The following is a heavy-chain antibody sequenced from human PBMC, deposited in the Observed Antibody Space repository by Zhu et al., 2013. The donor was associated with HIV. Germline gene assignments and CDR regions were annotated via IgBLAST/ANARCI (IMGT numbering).Heavy chain of an antibody. J-gene: IGHJ6*02. CDR3: ARDRRYDFWSGYTYYYYYGMDV. D-gene: IGHD3-3*01. Sequence: QVQLVQSGAEVKKPGSSVKVSCKASGGTFSSYAISWVRQAPGQGLEWMGGIIPIFGTANYAQKFQGRVTITADESTSTAYMELSSLRSEDTAVYYCARDRRYDFWSGYTYYYYYGMDVWGQGTTVTVSS. CDR2: IIPIFGTA. CDR1: GGTFSSYA. V-gene: IGHV1-69*01.